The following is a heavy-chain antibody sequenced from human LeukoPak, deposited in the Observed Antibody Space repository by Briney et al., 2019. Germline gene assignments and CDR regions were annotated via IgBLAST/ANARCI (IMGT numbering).Heavy chain of an antibody. V-gene: IGHV3-7*05. CDR3: VRDLDF. J-gene: IGHJ4*02. CDR2: LKPDGRDK. CDR1: GFTFSSYW. Sequence: GGSLRLSCAASGFTFSSYWMDWVRQAPGKGLEWVANLKPDGRDKYYTDSVKGRFTISRDNAKGSLYLQMNSLRAEGTAVYYCVRDLDFWGQGTLVTVSS.